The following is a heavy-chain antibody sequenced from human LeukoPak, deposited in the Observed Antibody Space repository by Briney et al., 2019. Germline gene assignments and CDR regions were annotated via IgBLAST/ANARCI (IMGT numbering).Heavy chain of an antibody. CDR1: GFTFDDYA. V-gene: IGHV3-9*01. Sequence: PGGSLRLSCAASGFTFDDYAMHWVRQAPGKGLEWVSGISWNSGSIGYADSVKGRFTISRDNAKNSLYLQMNSLRAEDTALYYCAKASPTIDYWGQGTLVTVS. J-gene: IGHJ4*02. CDR3: AKASPTIDY. CDR2: ISWNSGSI. D-gene: IGHD5-12*01.